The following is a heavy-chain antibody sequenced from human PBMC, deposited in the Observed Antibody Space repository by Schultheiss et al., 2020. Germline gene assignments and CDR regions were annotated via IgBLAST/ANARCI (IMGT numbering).Heavy chain of an antibody. J-gene: IGHJ5*02. V-gene: IGHV3-15*01. CDR3: TTDLPHMITFGGLDP. Sequence: GGSLRLSCAASGFTFSNAWMSWVRQAPGKGLEWVGRIKSKTDGGTTDYAAPVKGRFTISRDDSKNTLYLQMNSLKTEDTAVYYCTTDLPHMITFGGLDPWGQGTLVTVSS. D-gene: IGHD3-16*01. CDR2: IKSKTDGGTT. CDR1: GFTFSNAW.